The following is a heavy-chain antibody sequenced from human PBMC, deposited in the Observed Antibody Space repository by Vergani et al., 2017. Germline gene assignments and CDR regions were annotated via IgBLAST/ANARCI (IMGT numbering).Heavy chain of an antibody. CDR2: ISYDGSNK. CDR3: ARDMWAMVLYYYYGMDV. V-gene: IGHV3-30*01. Sequence: QVQLVESGGGVVQPGRSLRLSCAASGFTFSSYAMHWVRQAPGKGLEWVAVISYDGSNKYYAESVKGRFTISRDNSKNTLYLQMNSLRAEDTEVYYCARDMWAMVLYYYYGMDVWGQGTTVSVSS. CDR1: GFTFSSYA. J-gene: IGHJ6*02. D-gene: IGHD5-18*01.